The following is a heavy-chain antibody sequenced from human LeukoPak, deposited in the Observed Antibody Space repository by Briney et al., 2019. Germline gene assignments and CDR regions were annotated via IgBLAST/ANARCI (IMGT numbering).Heavy chain of an antibody. CDR2: ISSSGSTI. Sequence: GGSLRLSCAAPGFTFSDYYMSWIRQAPGKGLEWVSYISSSGSTIYYADSVKGRFTISRDNAKNSLYLQMNSLRAEDTAVYYCARDRAVVTGNNWFDPWGQGTLVTVSS. CDR1: GFTFSDYY. D-gene: IGHD4-23*01. CDR3: ARDRAVVTGNNWFDP. V-gene: IGHV3-11*01. J-gene: IGHJ5*02.